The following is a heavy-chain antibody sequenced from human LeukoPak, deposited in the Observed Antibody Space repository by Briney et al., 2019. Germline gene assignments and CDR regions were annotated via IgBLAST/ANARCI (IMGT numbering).Heavy chain of an antibody. CDR3: ASLVYDFWSGDPPNWFDP. J-gene: IGHJ5*02. CDR1: GGSISSYY. D-gene: IGHD3-3*01. CDR2: IYYSGST. V-gene: IGHV4-59*08. Sequence: SETLSLTCTVSGGSISSYYWSWIRQPPGKGLAWIGYIYYSGSTNYNPSLKSRVTISVDTSKNQFSLKLSSVTAADTAVYYCASLVYDFWSGDPPNWFDPWGQGTLVTVSS.